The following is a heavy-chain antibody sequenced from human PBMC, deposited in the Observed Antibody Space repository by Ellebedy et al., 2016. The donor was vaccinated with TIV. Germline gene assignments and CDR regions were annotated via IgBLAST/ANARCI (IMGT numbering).Heavy chain of an antibody. J-gene: IGHJ5*02. CDR1: GFPFSDYY. D-gene: IGHD6-19*01. CDR3: ARFRYTSAWHLGHNGPDR. Sequence: PGGSLRLSCAASGFPFSDYYMTWIRQAPGKGLEWISYISIDGGAKYYADSVKGRSTISRDNAAHSLYLQLNSLRADDTAVYYCARFRYTSAWHLGHNGPDRWGQGILVTVSS. V-gene: IGHV3-11*01. CDR2: ISIDGGAK.